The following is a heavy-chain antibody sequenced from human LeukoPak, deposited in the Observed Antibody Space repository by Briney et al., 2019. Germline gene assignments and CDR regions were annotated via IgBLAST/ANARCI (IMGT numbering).Heavy chain of an antibody. CDR3: ASDLQRRPGRYDAFDI. CDR1: GYTFPAYY. D-gene: IGHD1-1*01. Sequence: ASVKVSCKASGYTFPAYYLNWVRQAPGQGLEWMGWINPNSGDTNYAQKFQGRVTVTRDTSISTAYMELSRLRSDDTAVYYCASDLQRRPGRYDAFDIWGQGTMVTVSS. CDR2: INPNSGDT. V-gene: IGHV1-2*02. J-gene: IGHJ3*02.